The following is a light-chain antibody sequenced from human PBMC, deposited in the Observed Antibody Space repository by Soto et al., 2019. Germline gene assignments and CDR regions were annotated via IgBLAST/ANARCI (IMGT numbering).Light chain of an antibody. J-gene: IGKJ1*01. CDR1: QTISSW. Sequence: DIQMTQSPSSLSGSVWERVTITWRASQTISSWLAWYQQKPGKAPKLLIYKASTLKSGVPSRFSGSGSGTEFTLTISSLQPDDFATYYCQHYNSYSEAFGQGTKVDIK. CDR3: QHYNSYSEA. V-gene: IGKV1-5*03. CDR2: KAS.